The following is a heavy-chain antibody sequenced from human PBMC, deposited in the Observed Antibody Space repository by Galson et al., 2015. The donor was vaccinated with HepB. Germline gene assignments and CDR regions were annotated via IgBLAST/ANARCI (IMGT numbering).Heavy chain of an antibody. V-gene: IGHV3-74*01. D-gene: IGHD2-21*02. J-gene: IGHJ4*02. CDR2: ISDDGSST. Sequence: SLRLSCAVSGFTFSSYWMHWVRHAPGKGLVWVSRISDDGSSTNYADSVKGRFTISRDNAKNTLYLQIDSLRVEDTAVYYCIRGGARFGDWDYWGQGTLVTVSP. CDR3: IRGGARFGDWDY. CDR1: GFTFSSYW.